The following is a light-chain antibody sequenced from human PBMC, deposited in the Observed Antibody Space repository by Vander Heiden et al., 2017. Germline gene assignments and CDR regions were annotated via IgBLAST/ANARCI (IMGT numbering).Light chain of an antibody. Sequence: QSALTQPASVSGSAGQSITISCTGTSRDVGSYNLVSWYQQHPGKAPKVMIEDGTKRPSGVSYRFSGSKSGNTAYPTTSELQAEDEAYDYGCSYEGSPTFDEVFGTGTKVTVL. CDR3: CSYEGSPTFDEV. CDR2: DGT. V-gene: IGLV2-23*03. CDR1: SRDVGSYNL. J-gene: IGLJ1*01.